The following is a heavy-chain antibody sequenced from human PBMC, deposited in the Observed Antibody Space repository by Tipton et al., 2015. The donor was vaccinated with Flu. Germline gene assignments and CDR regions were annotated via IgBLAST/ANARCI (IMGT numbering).Heavy chain of an antibody. J-gene: IGHJ4*02. CDR1: GGSLSSYY. D-gene: IGHD3-10*01. Sequence: GLVKPSETLSLTCTVSGGSLSSYYWNWIRQPAGKGLEWIGRIYTSGSTNYNPSLKSRLTMSVDASKKQSSLKLSTVTAADTAVYYCARGSGTGTFVIFDFWGPGTLLTVS. V-gene: IGHV4-4*07. CDR2: IYTSGST. CDR3: ARGSGTGTFVIFDF.